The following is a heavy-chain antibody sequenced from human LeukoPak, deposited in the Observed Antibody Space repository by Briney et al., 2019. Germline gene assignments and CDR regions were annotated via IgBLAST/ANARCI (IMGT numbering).Heavy chain of an antibody. J-gene: IGHJ4*02. CDR2: IYYSGNT. D-gene: IGHD6-13*01. CDR1: GGSISSSSYY. CDR3: ARLRRGMPGIAAAGT. V-gene: IGHV4-39*01. Sequence: PSETLSLTCTVSGGSISSSSYYWGWIRQPPGKGLEWIGSIYYSGNTYYNPSLKSRVAISVDTSKNQFSLKLSSVTAADTAVYYCARLRRGMPGIAAAGTWGQGTLVTVSS.